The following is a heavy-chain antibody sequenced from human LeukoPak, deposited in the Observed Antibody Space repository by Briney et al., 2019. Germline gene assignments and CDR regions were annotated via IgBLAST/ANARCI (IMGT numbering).Heavy chain of an antibody. CDR1: GFTFSSYA. J-gene: IGHJ4*02. CDR3: ARHCSGGSCLYYFDY. D-gene: IGHD2-15*01. V-gene: IGHV3-23*01. CDR2: ISGSGGST. Sequence: GGSLRLSCAASGFTFSSYAMSWVRQAPGKGLEWVSAISGSGGSTYYADSVKGRFTISRDNSKNTLYLQMNSLRAEDTAVYYCARHCSGGSCLYYFDYWGQGTLVTVSS.